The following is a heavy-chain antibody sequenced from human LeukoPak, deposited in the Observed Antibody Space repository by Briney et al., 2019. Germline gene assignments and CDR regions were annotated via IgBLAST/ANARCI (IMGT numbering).Heavy chain of an antibody. CDR3: ARRGITMVRGVTYYYYYYMDV. J-gene: IGHJ6*03. Sequence: SETLSLTCTVPGGSLSSYYWSWIRQPPGKGLEWIGYIYYSGSTNYNPSLKSRVTISVDTSKNQFSLKLSSVTATDTAVYYCARRGITMVRGVTYYYYYYMDVWGKGTTVTVSS. D-gene: IGHD3-10*01. CDR2: IYYSGST. V-gene: IGHV4-59*08. CDR1: GGSLSSYY.